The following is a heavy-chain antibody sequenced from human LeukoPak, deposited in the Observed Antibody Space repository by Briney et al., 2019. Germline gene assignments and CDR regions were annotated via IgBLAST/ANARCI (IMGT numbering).Heavy chain of an antibody. D-gene: IGHD6-13*01. J-gene: IGHJ1*01. CDR3: AGEWQLAAEYFQH. Sequence: PGGSLRLSCAASGFTFSDYYMSWIRQAPGKGLEWVSYISSSGSTIYYADSVKGRFTISRDNAKNSLYLQMNSVRAEDSAVYYCAGEWQLAAEYFQHWGQGTLVTVSS. CDR2: ISSSGSTI. CDR1: GFTFSDYY. V-gene: IGHV3-11*04.